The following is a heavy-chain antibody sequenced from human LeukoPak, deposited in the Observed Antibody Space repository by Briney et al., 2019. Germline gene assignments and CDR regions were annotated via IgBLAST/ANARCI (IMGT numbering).Heavy chain of an antibody. CDR2: INHSGST. CDR3: ARGHDALLFDY. J-gene: IGHJ4*02. CDR1: GGSFSGYY. D-gene: IGHD1-1*01. Sequence: SETLSLTCAVYGGSFSGYYWSWIRQPPGKGLEWIGEINHSGSTNYNPSLKSRVTISVDTSKNQFSLKLSSVTAANTAVYYCARGHDALLFDYWGQGTLVTVSS. V-gene: IGHV4-34*01.